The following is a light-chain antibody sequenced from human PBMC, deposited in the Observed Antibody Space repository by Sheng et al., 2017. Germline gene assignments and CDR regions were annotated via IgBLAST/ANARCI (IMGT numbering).Light chain of an antibody. CDR2: AAS. J-gene: IGKJ3*01. CDR1: QGISSY. V-gene: IGKV1-8*01. CDR3: QHYSGYPPFT. Sequence: AIRLTQSPSSLSASTGDSVTITCRASQGISSYLAWFQQKPGKAPKLLIYAASTLQAAVPSRFSGSGSGTDFTLTIDYLQSEDFATYYCQHYSGYPPFTFGPWDQSGYQ.